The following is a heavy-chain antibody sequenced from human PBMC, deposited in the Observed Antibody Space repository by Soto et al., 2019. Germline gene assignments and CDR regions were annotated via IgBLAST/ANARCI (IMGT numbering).Heavy chain of an antibody. CDR3: ASGPYDILTGYLFDY. CDR2: INPNSGGT. CDR1: GYTFTGYY. D-gene: IGHD3-9*01. Sequence: ASVKVSCKASGYTFTGYYMHWVRQAPGQGLEWMGWINPNSGGTNYAQKFQGWVTMTRDTSISTAYMELSRLRSDDTAVYYCASGPYDILTGYLFDYWGQGTLVNVSS. J-gene: IGHJ4*02. V-gene: IGHV1-2*04.